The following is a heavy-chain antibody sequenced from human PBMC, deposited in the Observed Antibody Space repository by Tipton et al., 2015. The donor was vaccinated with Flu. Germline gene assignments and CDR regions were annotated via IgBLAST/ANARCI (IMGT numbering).Heavy chain of an antibody. CDR2: IYSGGNT. V-gene: IGHV3-53*01. CDR3: ARVSGGGYYFDY. J-gene: IGHJ4*02. Sequence: SLRLSCDVSGDSITTTSWWSWVRQPPGKGLEWVSVIYSGGNTYYADSVKGRFTISRDNSKNTLYLQMNSLRAEDTAVYYCARVSGGGYYFDYWGQGTLVTVSS. D-gene: IGHD2-15*01. CDR1: GDSITTTSW.